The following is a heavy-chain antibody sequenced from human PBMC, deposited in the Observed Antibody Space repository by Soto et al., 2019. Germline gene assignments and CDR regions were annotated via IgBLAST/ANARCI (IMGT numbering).Heavy chain of an antibody. CDR3: VCDFDRKGGS. CDR2: INREGSET. D-gene: IGHD3-9*01. V-gene: IGHV3-7*01. CDR1: GFTFSRFW. Sequence: QPGGSLRLSCAVSGFTFSRFWISWVRQAPGKGLEWVANINREGSETYYVDSVKGRFTISRDNAKNSLYLQMNSLRAEDTAIYYCVCDFDRKGGSWGQGTLVTVSS. J-gene: IGHJ5*02.